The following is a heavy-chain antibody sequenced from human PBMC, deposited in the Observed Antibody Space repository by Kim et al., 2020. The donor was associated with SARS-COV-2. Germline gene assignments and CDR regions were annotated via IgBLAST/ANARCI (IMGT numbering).Heavy chain of an antibody. CDR3: ARRGGRWLQLSPTLDY. V-gene: IGHV4-34*01. CDR1: GGSFSGYY. Sequence: SETLSLTCAVYGGSFSGYYWSWIRQPPGKGLEWIGEINHSGSTNYNPSLKSRVTISVDTSKNQFSLKLSSVTAADTAVYYCARRGGRWLQLSPTLDYWGQGTLVTVSS. J-gene: IGHJ4*02. D-gene: IGHD5-12*01. CDR2: INHSGST.